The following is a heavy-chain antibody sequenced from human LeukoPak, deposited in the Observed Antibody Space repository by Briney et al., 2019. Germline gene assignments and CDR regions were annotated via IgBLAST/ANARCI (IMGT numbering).Heavy chain of an antibody. Sequence: GGSLRLSCAASGFTFSSFAMAWVRQAPGKGLEWVSAISGSGVTTHYAGSVKGRFSISRDNSKNTLYLQMNSLRAEDTALYYCAKKVVVGATSPYSDFQDWGQGTLVTVSS. CDR2: ISGSGVTT. CDR1: GFTFSSFA. CDR3: AKKVVVGATSPYSDFQD. D-gene: IGHD1-26*01. J-gene: IGHJ1*01. V-gene: IGHV3-23*01.